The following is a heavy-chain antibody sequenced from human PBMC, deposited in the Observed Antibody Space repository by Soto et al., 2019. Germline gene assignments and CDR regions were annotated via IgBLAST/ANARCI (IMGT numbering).Heavy chain of an antibody. CDR1: GSPFSSHW. CDR2: INRDGSST. V-gene: IGHV3-74*01. J-gene: IGHJ4*02. CDR3: ARDLGH. D-gene: IGHD3-16*01. Sequence: EVQVVESGGGLVQPGGPLRLSGAASGSPFSSHWMHWVRQAPGKGLVWVSRINRDGSSTTYADSVKGRFTISRDNAKNTLYMQMNSLRVDDTAVYYCARDLGHWGQGTLVTVSS.